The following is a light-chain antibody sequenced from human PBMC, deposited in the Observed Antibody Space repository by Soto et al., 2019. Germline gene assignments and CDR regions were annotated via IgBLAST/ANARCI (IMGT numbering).Light chain of an antibody. J-gene: IGKJ2*01. V-gene: IGKV1-39*01. CDR2: GIS. CDR3: QQSAITPPYT. Sequence: DIHLTQSPSSLSASIGDRVTITCRASQTIERALAWYQQKPGTAPRLLIYGISTLHIGVPSRFSGSGSGTDFSLTISSLQPEDFWTYYCQQSAITPPYTFGQGTRLEI. CDR1: QTIERA.